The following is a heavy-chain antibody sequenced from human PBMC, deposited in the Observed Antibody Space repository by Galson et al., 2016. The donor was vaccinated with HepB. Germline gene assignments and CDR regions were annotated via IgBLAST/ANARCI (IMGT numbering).Heavy chain of an antibody. Sequence: SLRLSCAASGFTFSSYGMHWVRQAPGKGLEWVAVISFDGNDKYYADSVKGRFTISRDNSKNTMYLQMNSLRAEDTAVYYCAKDPPEGVRGMMALYGMDVWGQGTTVTVSS. CDR1: GFTFSSYG. CDR3: AKDPPEGVRGMMALYGMDV. V-gene: IGHV3-30*18. J-gene: IGHJ6*02. CDR2: ISFDGNDK. D-gene: IGHD3-10*01.